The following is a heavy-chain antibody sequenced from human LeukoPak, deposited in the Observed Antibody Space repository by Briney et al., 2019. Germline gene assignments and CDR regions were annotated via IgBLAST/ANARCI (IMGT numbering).Heavy chain of an antibody. CDR3: AKGIKGSYCNGDCYLTYYYYGLDV. J-gene: IGHJ6*02. V-gene: IGHV3-23*01. CDR2: ISASGGST. Sequence: PGGSLRLSCAVSGVIFNNYAMSWVRQAPGRGLEWVSVISASGGSTYYADSVKGRFTISRDNSNNRLYLEMSSLRAEDTAVYYCAKGIKGSYCNGDCYLTYYYYGLDVWGQGTTVTVSS. CDR1: GVIFNNYA. D-gene: IGHD2-21*02.